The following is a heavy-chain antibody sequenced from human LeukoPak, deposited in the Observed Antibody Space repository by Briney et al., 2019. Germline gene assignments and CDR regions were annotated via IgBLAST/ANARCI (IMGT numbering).Heavy chain of an antibody. Sequence: GGSLRLSCVSSGFTDSSNYMSWVRQAPGKGLEWVSVIYSGGSTYYADSVKGRFTISRDNSKNTVYLQMNSLRAEDTAVYYCARDLNYDSAYWGQGTLVTVSS. CDR1: GFTDSSNY. D-gene: IGHD3-22*01. CDR3: ARDLNYDSAY. J-gene: IGHJ4*02. CDR2: IYSGGST. V-gene: IGHV3-53*01.